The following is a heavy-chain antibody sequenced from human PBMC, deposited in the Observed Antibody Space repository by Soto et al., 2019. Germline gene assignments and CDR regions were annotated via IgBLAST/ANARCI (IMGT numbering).Heavy chain of an antibody. Sequence: PSETLSLTCAVYGGSFSGYYWSWIRQPPGKGLEWIGEINHSGSTNYNPSLKSRVTISVDTSKNQFSLKLSSVTAADTAVYYCARGFSYYGSGSLDYWGQGTLVTVSS. CDR3: ARGFSYYGSGSLDY. CDR1: GGSFSGYY. J-gene: IGHJ4*02. D-gene: IGHD3-10*01. CDR2: INHSGST. V-gene: IGHV4-34*01.